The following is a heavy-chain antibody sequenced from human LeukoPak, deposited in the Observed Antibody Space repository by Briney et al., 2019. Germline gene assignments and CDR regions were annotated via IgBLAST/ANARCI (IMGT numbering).Heavy chain of an antibody. J-gene: IGHJ4*02. CDR2: INTDGSTT. CDR3: AKDIFTMVRGVTLDY. CDR1: GFTFKSYW. Sequence: GGSPRLSCAASGFTFKSYWMYWVRQAPGKGLVWVSRINTDGSTTTYADSVKGRFTISRDNAKNSLYLQMNSLRAEDTALYYCAKDIFTMVRGVTLDYWGQGTLVTVSS. V-gene: IGHV3-74*01. D-gene: IGHD3-10*01.